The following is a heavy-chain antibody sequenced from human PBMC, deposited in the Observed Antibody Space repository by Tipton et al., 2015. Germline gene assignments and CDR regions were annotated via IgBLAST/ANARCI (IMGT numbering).Heavy chain of an antibody. J-gene: IGHJ4*02. V-gene: IGHV4-39*01. Sequence: TLSLTCTVSGGSISSGGYYWGWVRQPPGKRMEWIGSMYDSETTYYNPSFRSRVTISVDTSKNQFSLKVISVTAADTAVYYCARHDAMVEPFEYWGQGILVTVSS. CDR1: GGSISSGGYY. CDR2: MYDSETT. D-gene: IGHD5-18*01. CDR3: ARHDAMVEPFEY.